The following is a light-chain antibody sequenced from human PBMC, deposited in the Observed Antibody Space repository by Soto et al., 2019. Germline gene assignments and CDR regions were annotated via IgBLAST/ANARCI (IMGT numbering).Light chain of an antibody. V-gene: IGKV3-15*01. CDR1: QSVSSN. CDR2: GAS. Sequence: EIVMTQSPATLSVSPGERATLSCRASQSVSSNLAWYQQEPGQAPRLLIYGASTRATGIPARFSGSGSGTEFTLTIRSMQSEDFAVYYCQQYNNWPLTFGPGTKVDIK. J-gene: IGKJ3*01. CDR3: QQYNNWPLT.